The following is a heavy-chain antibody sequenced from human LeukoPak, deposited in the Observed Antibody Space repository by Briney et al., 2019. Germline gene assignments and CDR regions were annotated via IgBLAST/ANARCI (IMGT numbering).Heavy chain of an antibody. D-gene: IGHD2-2*01. J-gene: IGHJ6*03. Sequence: SETQSLTCGVNGGSFSGYYWRKKKQTPGKGLEGIGEINHSRSTDYNPSLKSRVAISVDTSKNQFSLKLSSVTAADTAVYYCARGRSLVVVPAAPYYYMDVWVKGTTVSVPS. CDR2: INHSRST. V-gene: IGHV4-34*01. CDR3: ARGRSLVVVPAAPYYYMDV. CDR1: GGSFSGYY.